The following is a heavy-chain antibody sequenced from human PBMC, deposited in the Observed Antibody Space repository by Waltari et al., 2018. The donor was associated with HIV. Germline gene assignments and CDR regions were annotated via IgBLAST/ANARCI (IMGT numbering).Heavy chain of an antibody. CDR1: GFTFSSSG. J-gene: IGHJ4*02. Sequence: QVQLVESGGGVVQPGRSLRLSWAASGFTFSSSGMHWVRQAPGKGLEWVAVISYDGSNKFYTDSVKGRFTISRDNSKNTLYLQMNSLRAEDTAVYYCAKTGYGDYGRDDWGQGTLVTVSS. CDR2: ISYDGSNK. CDR3: AKTGYGDYGRDD. D-gene: IGHD4-17*01. V-gene: IGHV3-30*18.